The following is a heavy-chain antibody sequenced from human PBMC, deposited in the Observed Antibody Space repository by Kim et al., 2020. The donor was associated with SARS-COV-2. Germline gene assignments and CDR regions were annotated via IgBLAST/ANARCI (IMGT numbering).Heavy chain of an antibody. CDR2: INGSNGNT. V-gene: IGHV1-3*01. Sequence: ASVKVSCKASGYTFDTFSLYWLRQAPGQRFEGMGWINGSNGNTRYSQNFQGRVTFTRDTSATTAYMELTSLTFKDTAVYYRAREGSGSYNWLDPLGQGTLVTVSS. CDR1: GYTFDTFS. CDR3: AREGSGSYNWLDP. D-gene: IGHD3-10*01. J-gene: IGHJ5*02.